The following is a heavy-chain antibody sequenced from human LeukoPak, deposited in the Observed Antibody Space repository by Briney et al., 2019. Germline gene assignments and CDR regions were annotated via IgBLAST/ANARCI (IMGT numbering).Heavy chain of an antibody. CDR2: INPRGGST. CDR3: ARVKSYYYDTSDKDAFDI. V-gene: IGHV1-46*01. D-gene: IGHD3-22*01. CDR1: GYTFTSHF. J-gene: IGHJ3*02. Sequence: ASVKVSCKASGYTFTSHFMHWVRQAPGQGLEWMGIINPRGGSTSYTQKFQGRVTMTRDTSTSTVYMELSSLRSEDTAAYYCARVKSYYYDTSDKDAFDIWGQGTMVTVSS.